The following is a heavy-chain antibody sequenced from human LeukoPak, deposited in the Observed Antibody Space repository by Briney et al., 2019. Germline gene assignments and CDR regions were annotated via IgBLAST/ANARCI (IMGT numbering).Heavy chain of an antibody. Sequence: VASVKVSCTTSGYTFTSYGISWVRQAPGQGLEWMGWISTYNGNTNYAQRVQGRVTMTTDTSTGAAYTELRSLRSDDTAVYYCARDHGVRPNNVFDSWGQGTLVTVSS. D-gene: IGHD3-10*01. J-gene: IGHJ4*02. CDR1: GYTFTSYG. CDR2: ISTYNGNT. CDR3: ARDHGVRPNNVFDS. V-gene: IGHV1-18*01.